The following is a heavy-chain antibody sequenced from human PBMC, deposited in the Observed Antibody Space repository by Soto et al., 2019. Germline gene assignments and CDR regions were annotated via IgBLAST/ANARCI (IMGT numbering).Heavy chain of an antibody. CDR1: GGSISSSGYY. Sequence: TMSLTCTVAGGSISSSGYYWSWIRQHPGKGLEWIGYIYYSGSTYYNPSLKSRVTISVDTSKNQFSLKLSSVTAADTAVYYCARDRVRGVYYYYGMDVWGQGTTVTVSS. CDR3: ARDRVRGVYYYYGMDV. J-gene: IGHJ6*02. D-gene: IGHD3-10*01. CDR2: IYYSGST. V-gene: IGHV4-31*03.